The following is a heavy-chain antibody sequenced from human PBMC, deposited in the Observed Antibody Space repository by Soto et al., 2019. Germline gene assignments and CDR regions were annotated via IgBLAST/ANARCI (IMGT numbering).Heavy chain of an antibody. D-gene: IGHD2-2*01. Sequence: GGSLRLSCAASGFTFSSCSMNWVRQAPGKGLEWVSSISSSSSYIYYADSVKGRFTISRDNAKNSLYLQMNSLRAEDTAVYYCARVARPIVVVPADIGSFYYGVDVWGQGTTVTVSS. CDR3: ARVARPIVVVPADIGSFYYGVDV. J-gene: IGHJ6*02. CDR2: ISSSSSYI. CDR1: GFTFSSCS. V-gene: IGHV3-21*01.